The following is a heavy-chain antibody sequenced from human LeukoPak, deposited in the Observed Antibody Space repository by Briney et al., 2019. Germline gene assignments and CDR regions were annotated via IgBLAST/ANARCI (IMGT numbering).Heavy chain of an antibody. CDR1: GGSLSSGGYS. CDR3: ARTAGGSGEFDY. V-gene: IGHV4-30-2*01. D-gene: IGHD3-10*01. Sequence: PSQTLSLTRAVSGGSLSSGGYSWSWIRQPPGKGLEWIGYIYHSGSPYYNPPLKSRVAISVDRSKSQFSLKLSSVTAADTAVYYCARTAGGSGEFDYWGQGTLVTVSS. J-gene: IGHJ4*02. CDR2: IYHSGSP.